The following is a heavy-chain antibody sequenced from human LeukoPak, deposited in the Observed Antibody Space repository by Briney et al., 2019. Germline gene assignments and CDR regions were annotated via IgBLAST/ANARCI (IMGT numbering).Heavy chain of an antibody. CDR1: GFTFSSYS. CDR2: ISSSSSTI. D-gene: IGHD4-17*01. CDR3: AGVMPLNYGDYKRGAFDI. Sequence: GGSLRLSCAASGFTFSSYSMNWVRQAPGKGLEWVSYISSSSSTIYYADSVKGRFTISRDNAKNSLYLQMNSLRDEDTAVYYCAGVMPLNYGDYKRGAFDIWGQGTMVTVSS. J-gene: IGHJ3*02. V-gene: IGHV3-48*02.